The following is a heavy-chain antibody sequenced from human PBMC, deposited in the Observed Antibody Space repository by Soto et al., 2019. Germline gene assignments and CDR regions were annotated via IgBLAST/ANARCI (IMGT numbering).Heavy chain of an antibody. J-gene: IGHJ5*02. CDR2: MNPNSGNT. V-gene: IGHV1-8*02. CDR3: SREDSSGGLDP. CDR1: GGTFSSYD. Sequence: ASVKVSCKASGGTFSSYDINWERQATGQGIEWMGWMNPNSGNTGYAQKFQGRVTMTRNRSINKAYLELRSLRSEDKAVYFCSREDSSGGLDPWGEGTLVTVSS. D-gene: IGHD3-22*01.